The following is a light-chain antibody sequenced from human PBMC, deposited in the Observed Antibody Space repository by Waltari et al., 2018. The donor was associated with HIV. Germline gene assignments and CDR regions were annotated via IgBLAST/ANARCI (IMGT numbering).Light chain of an antibody. Sequence: QSALTQPASVSGSPGQSITISCTGTTSDVGGYKYVSWYQQQPDKAPKLVVYEVSNRPSGISSRFSGSKSGNTASLTISGLQAEDEADYYCSSYTSRNTRVFGTGTKVTVL. V-gene: IGLV2-14*01. CDR3: SSYTSRNTRV. CDR2: EVS. CDR1: TSDVGGYKY. J-gene: IGLJ1*01.